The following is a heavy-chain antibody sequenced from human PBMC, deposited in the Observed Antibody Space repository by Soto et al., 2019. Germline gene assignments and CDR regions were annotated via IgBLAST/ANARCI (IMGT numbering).Heavy chain of an antibody. CDR1: GGTFSSSA. J-gene: IGHJ6*04. D-gene: IGHD3-16*01. CDR3: ARDKDRLQVGGTSYFFMVS. Sequence: SVKVSCKSSGGTFSSSAISWVRQAPGQGLEWVGGIIPIFGTADYAQKFQGRVTITADESTTTAYMELSSLTSEDTAVYFCARDKDRLQVGGTSYFFMVSWGEGTTVTVSS. CDR2: IIPIFGTA. V-gene: IGHV1-69*13.